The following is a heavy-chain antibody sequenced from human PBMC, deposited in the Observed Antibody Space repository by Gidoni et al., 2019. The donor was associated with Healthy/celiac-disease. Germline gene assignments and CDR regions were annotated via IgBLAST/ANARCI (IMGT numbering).Heavy chain of an antibody. Sequence: EVQLVQSGAEVKKPGESLRISCKGSGYSFTSYWISWVRQMPGKGLEWMGRIDPSDSYTNYSPSSQGHVTISADKSISTAYLQWSSLKASDTAMYYCARHPVRDILTGYYKYYFDYWGQGTLVTVSS. CDR1: GYSFTSYW. D-gene: IGHD3-9*01. CDR2: IDPSDSYT. CDR3: ARHPVRDILTGYYKYYFDY. J-gene: IGHJ4*02. V-gene: IGHV5-10-1*03.